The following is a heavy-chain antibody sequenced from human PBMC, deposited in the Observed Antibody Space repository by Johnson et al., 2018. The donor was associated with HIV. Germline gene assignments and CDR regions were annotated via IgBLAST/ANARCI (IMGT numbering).Heavy chain of an antibody. CDR1: GFSFSDYY. Sequence: QVQLVESGGGLVQPGGSLRLSCEASGFSFSDYYMSWIRQAPGKGLEWVSYISGSGGTIYNADSVKGRFTISRDNAKNSLYLQMNSLRAEDTAVYYCASGYCSSTSCYGRKLLDDAFDIWGQGTMVTVSS. CDR2: ISGSGGTI. V-gene: IGHV3-11*04. D-gene: IGHD2-2*03. CDR3: ASGYCSSTSCYGRKLLDDAFDI. J-gene: IGHJ3*02.